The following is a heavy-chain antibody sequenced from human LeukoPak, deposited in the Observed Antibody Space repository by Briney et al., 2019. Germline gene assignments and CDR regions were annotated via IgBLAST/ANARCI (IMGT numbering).Heavy chain of an antibody. CDR2: IYTSGST. CDR1: GGSISSYY. Sequence: SETLSLTCTVSGGSISSYYWSWIRQPAGKGLEWIGRIYTSGSTNYNPSLKSRVTMSVDTSKNQFSLKLSSVTAADTAVYYCARVVLITLFLRDYYYMDVWGKGTTVTVSS. CDR3: ARVVLITLFLRDYYYMDV. V-gene: IGHV4-4*07. D-gene: IGHD2-8*01. J-gene: IGHJ6*03.